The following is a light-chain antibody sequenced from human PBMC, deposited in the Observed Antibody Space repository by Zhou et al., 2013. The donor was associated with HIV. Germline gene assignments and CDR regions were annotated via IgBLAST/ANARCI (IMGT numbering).Light chain of an antibody. J-gene: IGKJ4*01. CDR1: QSISSY. CDR2: GAS. CDR3: QQYFTYPLT. Sequence: DIQMTQSPSSLSASVGDRVTITCRASQSISSYLNWYQQKPGKAPTLLVYGASTVQTGVPSRFSGSGSGTHFSLIINCLQSEDLATYHCQQYFTYPLTFGGGTAVEIK. V-gene: IGKV1-39*01.